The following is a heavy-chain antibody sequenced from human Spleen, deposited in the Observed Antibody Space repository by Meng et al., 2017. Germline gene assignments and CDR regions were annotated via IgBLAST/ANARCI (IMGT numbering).Heavy chain of an antibody. CDR3: ARDEDISAAGKLFGDY. CDR2: INPKSGDT. D-gene: IGHD6-25*01. CDR1: GYNFPDYY. Sequence: VELVESWAEVKKPGAAVKVSCKPSGYNFPDYYIHWGRRAPGQGLEWMGRINPKSGDTHYAQKFQARVTMTGDTSISTAYMELSGLRSDDTAMYYCARDEDISAAGKLFGDYWGQGTLVTVSS. V-gene: IGHV1-2*06. J-gene: IGHJ4*02.